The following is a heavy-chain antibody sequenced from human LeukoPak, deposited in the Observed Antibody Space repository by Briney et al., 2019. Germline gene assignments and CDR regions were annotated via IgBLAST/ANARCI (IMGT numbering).Heavy chain of an antibody. J-gene: IGHJ4*02. CDR3: ARQDGDYVWGSYRPSLGY. D-gene: IGHD3-16*02. CDR2: IYYSGST. V-gene: IGHV4-39*01. CDR1: GGSISSSSYY. Sequence: SETLSPTCTVSGGSISSSSYYWGWIRQPPGKGLEWIGSIYYSGSTYYNPSLKSRVTISVDTSKNQFSLKLSSVTAADTAVYYCARQDGDYVWGSYRPSLGYWGQGTLVTVSS.